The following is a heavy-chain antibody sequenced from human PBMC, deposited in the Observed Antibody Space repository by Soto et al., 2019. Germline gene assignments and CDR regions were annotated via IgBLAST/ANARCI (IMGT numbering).Heavy chain of an antibody. D-gene: IGHD3-16*01. CDR3: AKGDRWGAHQPYYYAMDA. Sequence: PGGSLRLSCAASGFTFSAYGMHWVRQAPGKGLKWVAVISHDGSNEYYTESVKGRFSIYRDNSKNALYLQMNSLGAEDTALYYCAKGDRWGAHQPYYYAMDAWGQGTMVTVSS. CDR2: ISHDGSNE. J-gene: IGHJ6*02. CDR1: GFTFSAYG. V-gene: IGHV3-30-3*01.